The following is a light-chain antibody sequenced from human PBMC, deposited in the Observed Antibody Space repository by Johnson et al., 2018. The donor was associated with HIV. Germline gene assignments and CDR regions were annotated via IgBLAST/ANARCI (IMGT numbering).Light chain of an antibody. CDR1: SSNIGNNY. CDR2: ENN. Sequence: QSVLTQPPSVSAAPGQRVTISCSGSSSNIGNNYVSWYQQLPGTAPKLLIYENNKRPSGIADRFSGSKSGTSATLGITGLQTGDEADYYCGTWDSSLSAHYVFGTGTKVTVL. CDR3: GTWDSSLSAHYV. J-gene: IGLJ1*01. V-gene: IGLV1-51*02.